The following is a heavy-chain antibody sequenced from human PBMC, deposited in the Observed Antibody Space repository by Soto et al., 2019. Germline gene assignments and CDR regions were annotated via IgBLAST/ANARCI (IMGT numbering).Heavy chain of an antibody. CDR1: GASISSGGYY. CDR2: MFYSGST. V-gene: IGHV4-31*03. J-gene: IGHJ5*02. CDR3: ARVPDR. Sequence: TMSLTCTVSGASISSGGYYWSWIRQHPGKGLEWIGYMFYSGSTYYNPSLKSRVTISVDRSKNQFSLKLSSVTAADTAVYYCARVPDRWGQGTLVTVSS. D-gene: IGHD2-2*01.